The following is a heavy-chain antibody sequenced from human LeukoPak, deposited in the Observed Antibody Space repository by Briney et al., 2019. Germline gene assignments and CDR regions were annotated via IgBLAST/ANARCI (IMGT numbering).Heavy chain of an antibody. D-gene: IGHD6-13*01. J-gene: IGHJ3*02. Sequence: GESLKISCKGSGDSFTSYWIGWVRQMPGKGLEWMGIIYPGDSDTRYSPSFQGQVTISADKSISTAYLQWSSLKASDTAMYYCARPEAAAADAFDIWGQGTMVTVSS. CDR1: GDSFTSYW. V-gene: IGHV5-51*01. CDR3: ARPEAAAADAFDI. CDR2: IYPGDSDT.